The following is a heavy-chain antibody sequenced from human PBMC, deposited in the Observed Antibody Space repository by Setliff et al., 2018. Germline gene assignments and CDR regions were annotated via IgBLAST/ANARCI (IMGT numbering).Heavy chain of an antibody. CDR1: GGSIDSHY. CDR3: ASERESASRQTYFDS. J-gene: IGHJ4*02. Sequence: SETLSLTCSVSGGSIDSHYWSWIRQPPGKGLEWIGHIYTSGSTNYNPSLKSRVTISVDTSKNQFSLILSSVTAADTAVYYCASERESASRQTYFDSWGQGTLVTVSS. V-gene: IGHV4-59*11. D-gene: IGHD2-15*01. CDR2: IYTSGST.